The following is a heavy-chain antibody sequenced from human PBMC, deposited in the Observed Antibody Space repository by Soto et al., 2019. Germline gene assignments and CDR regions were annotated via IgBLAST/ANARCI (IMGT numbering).Heavy chain of an antibody. CDR2: ISAYNGNT. CDR3: ARDRPYSSGWYVSDY. CDR1: GYTFTSYG. D-gene: IGHD6-19*01. J-gene: IGHJ4*02. Sequence: GASVKVSCKASGYTFTSYGISWVRQAPGQGLEWMGWISAYNGNTNYAQKLRGRVTMTTDTSTSTAYMELRSLRSDDTAVYYCARDRPYSSGWYVSDYWGQGTLVTVSS. V-gene: IGHV1-18*01.